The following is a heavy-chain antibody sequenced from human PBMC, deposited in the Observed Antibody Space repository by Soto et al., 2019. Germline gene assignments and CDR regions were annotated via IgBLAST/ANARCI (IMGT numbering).Heavy chain of an antibody. CDR1: GITFSSYA. V-gene: IGHV3-23*01. Sequence: GGSLRLSCAASGITFSSYAMSWVRQAPGKGLEWVSAISGSGGSTYYADSVKGRFTISRDNSKNTLYLQMNSLRAEDTAVYYCAKGVRRDGYNSYYYGMDVWGQGTTVTVSS. D-gene: IGHD5-12*01. CDR2: ISGSGGST. J-gene: IGHJ6*02. CDR3: AKGVRRDGYNSYYYGMDV.